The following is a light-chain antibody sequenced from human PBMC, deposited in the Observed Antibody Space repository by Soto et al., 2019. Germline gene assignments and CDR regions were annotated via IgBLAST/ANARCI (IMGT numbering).Light chain of an antibody. CDR1: SGDVGAYNF. CDR2: NVN. J-gene: IGLJ1*01. Sequence: QSALTQPASVSGSPGQSITISCTGTSGDVGAYNFVSWYQQHPGKAPKLMIHNVNGRPSGVSYRFSGSKSGNTASLTISGLQAEDEADYYCNSYSSSTTPYVFGSGTKVTVL. CDR3: NSYSSSTTPYV. V-gene: IGLV2-14*03.